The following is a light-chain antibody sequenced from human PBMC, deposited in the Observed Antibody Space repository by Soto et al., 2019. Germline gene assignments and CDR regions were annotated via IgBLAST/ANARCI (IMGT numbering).Light chain of an antibody. J-gene: IGKJ5*01. CDR2: GTS. CDR3: QQRSNWPPIT. Sequence: ERVMTQSPATLSVSPGGRATLSFGANQSVSISLAWYQQKPGQAPRLLIYGTSSRATGIPARFSGSGSGTDFTLTINSLEPEDFAVYYCQQRSNWPPITFGQGTRLEIK. V-gene: IGKV3-11*01. CDR1: QSVSIS.